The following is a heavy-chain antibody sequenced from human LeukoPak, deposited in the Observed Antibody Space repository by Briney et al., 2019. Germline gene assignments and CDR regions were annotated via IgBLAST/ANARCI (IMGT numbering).Heavy chain of an antibody. CDR2: IWYDGGKK. CDR1: GFTFSSYG. J-gene: IGHJ4*02. Sequence: GGSLRLSCAASGFTFSSYGMHWVRQAPGKGLEWVAVIWYDGGKKFYADSVKGRFTISRDNSKSTVDLQMNSLRAEDTAVYYCAREGERIMITFGGVIVRGSFDYWGQGTLVTVSS. V-gene: IGHV3-33*01. CDR3: AREGERIMITFGGVIVRGSFDY. D-gene: IGHD3-16*02.